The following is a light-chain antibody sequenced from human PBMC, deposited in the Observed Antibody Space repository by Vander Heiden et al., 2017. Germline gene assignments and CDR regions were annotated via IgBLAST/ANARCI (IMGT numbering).Light chain of an antibody. J-gene: IGKJ1*01. CDR3: QQYYSSPWT. V-gene: IGKV4-1*01. Sequence: DIVMTQSPDSLAVSLCERATINFTSSQSPFYSSNIQSRLAWYQRKPGQPPKLLIYGASTRQSGVPDRFSGSGSGTDFTLTISSLQAEDVAVYYCQQYYSSPWTFGQGTKVEIK. CDR2: GAS. CDR1: QSPFYSSNIQSR.